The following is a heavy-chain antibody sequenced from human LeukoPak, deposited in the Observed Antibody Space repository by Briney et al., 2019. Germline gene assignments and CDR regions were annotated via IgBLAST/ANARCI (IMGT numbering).Heavy chain of an antibody. D-gene: IGHD3-22*01. CDR2: ISRSSSYI. CDR3: ARDRGPYYDSSGQSDY. Sequence: GGSLRLSCAACGFTFSSYIMNWARQAPGKGLEWVSSISRSSSYIYYADSVKGRFTISRDNAKNSLYLQMNSLRAEDTAVYYCARDRGPYYDSSGQSDYWGQGTLVTVSS. CDR1: GFTFSSYI. J-gene: IGHJ4*02. V-gene: IGHV3-21*01.